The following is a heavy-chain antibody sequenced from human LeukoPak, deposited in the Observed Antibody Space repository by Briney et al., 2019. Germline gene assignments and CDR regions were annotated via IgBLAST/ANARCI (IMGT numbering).Heavy chain of an antibody. J-gene: IGHJ4*02. Sequence: GGSLRLSCAASGFTFSSYWMSWVRQAPGKGLEWVANIKQDGSEKYYVDSVKGRFTISRDNAKNSLYLQMNSLRAEDSAMYYWEGDGGIGLEYRAQGSLAPVSS. CDR2: IKQDGSEK. D-gene: IGHD3-16*01. CDR3: EGDGGIGLEY. CDR1: GFTFSSYW. V-gene: IGHV3-7*01.